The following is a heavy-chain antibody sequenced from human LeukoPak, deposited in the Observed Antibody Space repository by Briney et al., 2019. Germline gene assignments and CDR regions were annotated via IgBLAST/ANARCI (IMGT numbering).Heavy chain of an antibody. Sequence: ASVTVSFTASGYTFTIYDINWVRQAPGQGREGMGWMNPNSGNTGYPQKFQGRVTMTRNTAISTAYMELSSLRSEDTAVYYCATAGTGDTDHSGQGTLVTVSS. V-gene: IGHV1-8*01. J-gene: IGHJ4*02. CDR1: GYTFTIYD. D-gene: IGHD7-27*01. CDR3: ATAGTGDTDH. CDR2: MNPNSGNT.